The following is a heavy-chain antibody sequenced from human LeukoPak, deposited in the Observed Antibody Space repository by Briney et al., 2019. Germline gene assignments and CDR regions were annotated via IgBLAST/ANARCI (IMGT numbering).Heavy chain of an antibody. D-gene: IGHD3-3*01. J-gene: IGHJ6*02. CDR1: GFPFSSYG. Sequence: GSLILSCAASGFPFSSYGMHWVRPAPGKGLEWVAVISYDGSNKYYADSVKGRFTISRDNSKNTLYLQMNSLRAEDTAVYYCAKEVFSYYYYGMDVWGQGTTVTVS. CDR3: AKEVFSYYYYGMDV. V-gene: IGHV3-30*18. CDR2: ISYDGSNK.